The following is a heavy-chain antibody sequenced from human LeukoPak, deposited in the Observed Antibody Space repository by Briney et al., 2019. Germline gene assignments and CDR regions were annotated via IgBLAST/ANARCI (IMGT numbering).Heavy chain of an antibody. CDR3: ARSPSIALARMDV. CDR2: ISSSGSTI. J-gene: IGHJ6*02. CDR1: GFTFSNYN. D-gene: IGHD6-19*01. V-gene: IGHV3-48*04. Sequence: PGGSLRLSCAASGFTFSNYNMNWVRQAPGKGLEWVSYISSSGSTIYYADSVRGRFTISRDNAKNSLYLQMNSLRAEDTAVYYCARSPSIALARMDVWGQGTRVTVSS.